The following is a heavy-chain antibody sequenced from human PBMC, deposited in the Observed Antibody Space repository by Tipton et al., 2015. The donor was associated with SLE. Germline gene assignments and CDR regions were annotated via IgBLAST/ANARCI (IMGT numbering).Heavy chain of an antibody. CDR2: ISYDGSNK. CDR3: AREMATIIDY. J-gene: IGHJ4*02. CDR1: GFTFSSYT. V-gene: IGHV3-30-3*01. Sequence: SLRLSCAASGFTFSSYTMHWVRQAPGKGLEWAAVISYDGSNKYYADSVKGRFTISRDNSKNTLYLQMNSLRAEDTAVYYCAREMATIIDYWGQGTLVTVSS. D-gene: IGHD5-24*01.